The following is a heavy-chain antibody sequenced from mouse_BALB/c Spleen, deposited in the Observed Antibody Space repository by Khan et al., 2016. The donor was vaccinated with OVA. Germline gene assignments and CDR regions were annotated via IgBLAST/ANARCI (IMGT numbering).Heavy chain of an antibody. Sequence: EVKLLESGPSLVKPSQTLSLTCSVTGDSITSGYLSWIRKSPGNKLEYMGYILYSGSTYYNPSLKSRLSITRHTSQDQYYLQLNSVTTEDTATYNCARSTYRYAIAYWGQGTLVTVSA. J-gene: IGHJ3*01. CDR1: GDSITSGY. CDR3: ARSTYRYAIAY. V-gene: IGHV3-8*02. D-gene: IGHD2-14*01. CDR2: ILYSGST.